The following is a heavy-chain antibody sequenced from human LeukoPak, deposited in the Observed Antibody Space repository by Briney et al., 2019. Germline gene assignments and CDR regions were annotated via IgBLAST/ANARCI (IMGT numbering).Heavy chain of an antibody. CDR3: TRDFGDYRIDH. CDR1: GGSISSGGYY. J-gene: IGHJ4*02. D-gene: IGHD4-17*01. CDR2: IDSSGRS. Sequence: SETLSLTCIVSGGSISSGGYYWGWVRLSPGTGLEWIGSIDSSGRSHYNNRVTISPGTSKNQFSLNLRSVTAADTAVYYCTRDFGDYRIDHWGQGVLVTVSS. V-gene: IGHV4-39*01.